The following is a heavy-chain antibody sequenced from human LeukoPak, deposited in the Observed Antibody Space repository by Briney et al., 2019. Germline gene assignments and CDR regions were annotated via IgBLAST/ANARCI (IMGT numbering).Heavy chain of an antibody. D-gene: IGHD2-2*01. CDR2: INSDGSST. CDR1: GFTFSSYA. Sequence: GGSLRLSCAASGFTFSSYAMSWVRQAPGKGLEWVSRINSDGSSTSYADSVKGRFIISRDNAKNTLSLQMNSLRAEDTAVFYCVRVACSSMTSCATVDYWGQGTLVTVSS. J-gene: IGHJ4*02. CDR3: VRVACSSMTSCATVDY. V-gene: IGHV3-74*01.